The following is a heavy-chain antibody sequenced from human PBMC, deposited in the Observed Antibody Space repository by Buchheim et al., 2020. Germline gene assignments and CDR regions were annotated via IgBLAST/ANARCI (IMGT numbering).Heavy chain of an antibody. V-gene: IGHV3-33*01. CDR1: GFTFSSYG. Sequence: QVQLVESGGGVVQPGRSLRLSCAASGFTFSSYGMHWVRQAPGKGLEWVAVIWYDGSNKYYADSVKGRFTISRDNSKNTLYLQMNSLRAEDTAVYYCARDAANPGTDYYYYYGMDVWGQGTT. D-gene: IGHD6-25*01. CDR3: ARDAANPGTDYYYYYGMDV. CDR2: IWYDGSNK. J-gene: IGHJ6*02.